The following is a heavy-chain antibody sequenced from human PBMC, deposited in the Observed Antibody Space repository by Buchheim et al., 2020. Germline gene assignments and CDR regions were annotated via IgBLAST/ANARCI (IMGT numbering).Heavy chain of an antibody. J-gene: IGHJ6*02. V-gene: IGHV1-46*01. CDR2: INPSGGST. D-gene: IGHD2-2*01. Sequence: QVQLVQSGAEVKKPGASVKVSCKASGYTFTSYYMHWVRQAPGQGLEWMGIINPSGGSTSSAQQFQGRVTMTRDSSTTTVYMELSSLRSEDRAVYYCARGFGEYQLPGYYYYYGMDVWGQGTT. CDR1: GYTFTSYY. CDR3: ARGFGEYQLPGYYYYYGMDV.